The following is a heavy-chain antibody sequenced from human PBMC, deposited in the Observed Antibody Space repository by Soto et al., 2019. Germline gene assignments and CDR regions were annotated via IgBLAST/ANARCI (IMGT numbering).Heavy chain of an antibody. CDR2: TYYRSKWYN. D-gene: IGHD3-16*02. Sequence: SQTLSLTCVISGDSVSSNSAAWNWIRQSPSRGLEWLGRTYYRSKWYNDYAVSVKSRITINPDTSKNQFSLQLNSVTPEDTAVYYCARGIMITLGGVIAPEVVDYWGQGTLVTVSS. V-gene: IGHV6-1*01. J-gene: IGHJ4*02. CDR1: GDSVSSNSAA. CDR3: ARGIMITLGGVIAPEVVDY.